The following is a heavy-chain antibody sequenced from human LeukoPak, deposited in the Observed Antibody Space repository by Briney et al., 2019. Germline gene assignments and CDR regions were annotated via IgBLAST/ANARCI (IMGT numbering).Heavy chain of an antibody. CDR1: GFTFSSYS. D-gene: IGHD1-7*01. Sequence: PGGSLRLSCAASGFTFSSYSMNWVRQAPGKGLEWVSVIYSGGSTYYADSVKGRFTISRHNSKNTLYLQMNSLRAEDTAVYYCAKENWNYGKKVYYYGMDVWGQGTTVTVSS. CDR3: AKENWNYGKKVYYYGMDV. V-gene: IGHV3-53*04. J-gene: IGHJ6*02. CDR2: IYSGGST.